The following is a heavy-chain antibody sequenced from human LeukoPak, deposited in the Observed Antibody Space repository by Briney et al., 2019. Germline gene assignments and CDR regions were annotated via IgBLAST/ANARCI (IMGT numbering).Heavy chain of an antibody. Sequence: PSETLSLTCAVYGASFRAYYWSWIRQAPGKGLQWIGEINDTGHARYNASLKSRVTMSVDTSKNQFSLKLSSVTAADTAVYYCARERVDIALGWFDPWGQGTLVTVSS. CDR3: ARERVDIALGWFDP. CDR1: GASFRAYY. CDR2: INDTGHA. V-gene: IGHV4-34*01. J-gene: IGHJ5*02. D-gene: IGHD3-9*01.